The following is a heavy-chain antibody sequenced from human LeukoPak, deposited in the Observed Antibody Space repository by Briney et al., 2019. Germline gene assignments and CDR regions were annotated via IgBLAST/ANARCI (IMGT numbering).Heavy chain of an antibody. Sequence: SETLSLTCTVSGGSVSSGSYYWSWIRQPPGKGLEWIGYIYYSGSTNYNPSLKRRVTISVDTSKNQFSLKLSSVTAADTAVYYCASTQQWLAFDYWGQGILVTVSS. J-gene: IGHJ4*02. V-gene: IGHV4-61*01. D-gene: IGHD6-19*01. CDR1: GGSVSSGSYY. CDR2: IYYSGST. CDR3: ASTQQWLAFDY.